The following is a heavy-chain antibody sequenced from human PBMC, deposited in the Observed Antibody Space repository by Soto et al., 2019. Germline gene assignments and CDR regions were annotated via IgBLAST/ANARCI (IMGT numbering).Heavy chain of an antibody. CDR2: ISASGRST. J-gene: IGHJ6*02. Sequence: TGGSLRLSCTASGFTFSNSAMTWVRQAPGKGLEWVSIISASGRSTYYADSVKGRFTISRDNSKNTLYLQMNSLRAEDTAVYYCARGQNYVFWSGYYTYYYYGRDVWGQGTRVTVSS. CDR1: GFTFSNSA. CDR3: ARGQNYVFWSGYYTYYYYGRDV. D-gene: IGHD3-3*01. V-gene: IGHV3-23*01.